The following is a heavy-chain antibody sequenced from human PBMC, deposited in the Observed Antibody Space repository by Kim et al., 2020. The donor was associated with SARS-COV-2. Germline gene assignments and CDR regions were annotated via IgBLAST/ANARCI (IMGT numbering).Heavy chain of an antibody. CDR3: AKGGAGITIFGLVILEDFFEY. D-gene: IGHD3-3*01. CDR1: GFTFSSYA. J-gene: IGHJ4*02. CDR2: ISGNGGNK. Sequence: GGSLRLSCAASGFTFSSYAMRWVRQAPGKGLEWVSVISGNGGNKYYVDSVKGRFTISRDNSKNTLYLQMNSLRAEDTAVYYCAKGGAGITIFGLVILEDFFEYWGERTLVTVSS. V-gene: IGHV3-23*01.